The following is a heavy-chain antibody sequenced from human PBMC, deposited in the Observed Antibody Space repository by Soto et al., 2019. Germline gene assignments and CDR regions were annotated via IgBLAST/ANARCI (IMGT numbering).Heavy chain of an antibody. J-gene: IGHJ4*02. CDR3: AKQGIVVVSPFDY. CDR2: ISGSGGST. D-gene: IGHD3-22*01. V-gene: IGHV3-23*01. CDR1: GFTFSSYA. Sequence: GGSLRRSCAASGFTFSSYAMSWVRQAPGKGLEWVSAISGSGGSTYYADSVKGRFTISRDNSKNTRYLQMNSLRAEDTAVYYCAKQGIVVVSPFDYWGQGTLVTVSS.